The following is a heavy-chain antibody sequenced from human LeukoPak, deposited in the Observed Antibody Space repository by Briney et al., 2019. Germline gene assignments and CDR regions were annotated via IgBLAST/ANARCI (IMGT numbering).Heavy chain of an antibody. J-gene: IGHJ3*02. V-gene: IGHV4-59*01. Sequence: SETLSLTCTVSGGSISSYYWSWIRQPPGKGLEGIGYIYYSGSTNYNPSLKSRVTISVDTSKNQFSLKLSSVTAADTAVYYCARGTMIEGDAFDIWGQGTMVTVSS. CDR2: IYYSGST. D-gene: IGHD3-22*01. CDR1: GGSISSYY. CDR3: ARGTMIEGDAFDI.